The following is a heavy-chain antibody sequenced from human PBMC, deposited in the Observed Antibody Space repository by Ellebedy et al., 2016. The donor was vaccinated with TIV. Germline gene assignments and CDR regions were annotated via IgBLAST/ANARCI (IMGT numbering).Heavy chain of an antibody. CDR3: ASVTFSSLSPFDS. J-gene: IGHJ4*02. Sequence: AASVKVSCKASGYTFTSYGISWVRQAPGQGLEWLGWISTYNGNKNYAQKFQGRVTMTRDTSITTAYMELNRLTSDDTAKYYCASVTFSSLSPFDSWGQGTLVIVSS. D-gene: IGHD6-13*01. CDR1: GYTFTSYG. CDR2: ISTYNGNK. V-gene: IGHV1-18*01.